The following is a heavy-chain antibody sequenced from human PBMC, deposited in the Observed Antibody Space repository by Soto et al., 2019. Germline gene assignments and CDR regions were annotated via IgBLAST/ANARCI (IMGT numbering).Heavy chain of an antibody. D-gene: IGHD1-26*01. CDR3: ARGGGSDSFDY. CDR1: GASITYGGYS. J-gene: IGHJ4*02. V-gene: IGHV4-30-2*01. CDR2: INHLETT. Sequence: QLQLHESGSGLVKPSQTLSLTCTVSGASITYGGYSWSWIRQTPGTGLEWIGYINHLETTFYNPSFESRLSLSIDRAKNQFSLNLNSMSAADRAVYFCARGGGSDSFDYWGQGILVTVSS.